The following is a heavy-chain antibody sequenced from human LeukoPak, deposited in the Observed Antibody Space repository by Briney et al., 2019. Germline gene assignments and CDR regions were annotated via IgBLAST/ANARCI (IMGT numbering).Heavy chain of an antibody. CDR2: ITDSGGDT. CDR1: GFTFRSYA. J-gene: IGHJ4*02. Sequence: GGSLRLSCAASGFTFRSYAMAWVRQAPEKGLEWVSAITDSGGDTYHIDSVKGRFTISRDNSKNTLYLQMDSLRADDGAIYYCVKGSSAARPYFLDYWSQGTLVTVSS. D-gene: IGHD6-6*01. V-gene: IGHV3-23*01. CDR3: VKGSSAARPYFLDY.